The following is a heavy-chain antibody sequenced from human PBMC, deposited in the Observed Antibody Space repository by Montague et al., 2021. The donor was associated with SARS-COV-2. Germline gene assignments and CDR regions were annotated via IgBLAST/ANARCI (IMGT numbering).Heavy chain of an antibody. CDR1: GFTFSSYA. CDR2: ISYDGSNK. Sequence: SLRLSCAASGFTFSSYAMHWVRQAPGKGLEWVAVISYDGSNKYYADSVKGRFTISRDNSKNTLYLQMNSLRAEDTAVYYCARDNYDYVWGSYRYIYWGQGTLGTGSS. D-gene: IGHD3-16*02. J-gene: IGHJ4*02. CDR3: ARDNYDYVWGSYRYIY. V-gene: IGHV3-30*04.